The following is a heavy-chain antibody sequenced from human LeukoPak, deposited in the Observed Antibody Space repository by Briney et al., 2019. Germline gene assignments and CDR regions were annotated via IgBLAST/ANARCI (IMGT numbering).Heavy chain of an antibody. CDR1: GFTLSSSV. Sequence: GGSLRLSCAASGFTLSSSVMSWVRQAPGKGLEWVSAISGSGGSTYYADSVKGRFTISRDNSKNTLYLQMNSLRAEDTAVYYCAKDHRKAAAGTFDYWGQGTLVTVSS. D-gene: IGHD6-13*01. V-gene: IGHV3-23*01. CDR2: ISGSGGST. J-gene: IGHJ4*02. CDR3: AKDHRKAAAGTFDY.